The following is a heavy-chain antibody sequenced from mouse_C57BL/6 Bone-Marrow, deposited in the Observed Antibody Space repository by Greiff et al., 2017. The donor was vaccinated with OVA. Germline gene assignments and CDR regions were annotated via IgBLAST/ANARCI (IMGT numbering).Heavy chain of an antibody. Sequence: EVMLVESGGDLVKPGGSLKLSCAASGFTFSSYGMSWVRQTPDKRLEWVATISSGGSYTYYPDSVKGRFTISRDNAKNTLYLQMSSLKSEDTAMYYCASLTGYFDYWGQGTTLTVSP. D-gene: IGHD4-1*01. CDR1: GFTFSSYG. CDR3: ASLTGYFDY. V-gene: IGHV5-6*02. CDR2: ISSGGSYT. J-gene: IGHJ2*01.